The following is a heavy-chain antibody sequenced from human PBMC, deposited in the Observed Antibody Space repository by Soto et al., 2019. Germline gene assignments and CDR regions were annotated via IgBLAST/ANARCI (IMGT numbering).Heavy chain of an antibody. Sequence: QVQLVQSGAEVKKPGSSVKVSCKASGGTFSSYSISWVRQAPGQGLEWMGGIIPIFGTANYAQKFQGRVTITADESTNTAYMELSSLRCEDTGVYYCAIQYWSSPPYYPIGYWGQGTLVTVSS. CDR2: IIPIFGTA. J-gene: IGHJ4*02. CDR1: GGTFSSYS. D-gene: IGHD3-3*01. V-gene: IGHV1-69*01. CDR3: AIQYWSSPPYYPIGY.